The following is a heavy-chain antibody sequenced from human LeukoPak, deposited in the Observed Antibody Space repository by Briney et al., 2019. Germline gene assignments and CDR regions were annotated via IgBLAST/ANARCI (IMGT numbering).Heavy chain of an antibody. Sequence: ASVKVSCKASGYTFTSYDINWVRQATGQGLEWMGWMNPNSGNTGYAQKFQGRVTMTRNTSISTAYMELSSLRSEDTAVYYCARRQLLGYAFDIWGQGTKVTVSS. CDR2: MNPNSGNT. CDR3: ARRQLLGYAFDI. V-gene: IGHV1-8*01. D-gene: IGHD2-2*01. J-gene: IGHJ3*02. CDR1: GYTFTSYD.